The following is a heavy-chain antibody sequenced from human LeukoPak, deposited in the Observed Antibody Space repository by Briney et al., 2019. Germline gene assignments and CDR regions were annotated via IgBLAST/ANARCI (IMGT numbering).Heavy chain of an antibody. J-gene: IGHJ4*02. V-gene: IGHV3-48*03. D-gene: IGHD3-10*01. CDR1: GFTFSSYA. CDR3: AREGHTYGSDY. Sequence: PGGSLRLSCVASGFTFSSYAMNWVRQAPGKGLEWVSYVSQSGTTIYYADSVKGRFTISRDNGKNSLYLQMNSLRAEDTAVYYCAREGHTYGSDYWGQGTLVTVSS. CDR2: VSQSGTTI.